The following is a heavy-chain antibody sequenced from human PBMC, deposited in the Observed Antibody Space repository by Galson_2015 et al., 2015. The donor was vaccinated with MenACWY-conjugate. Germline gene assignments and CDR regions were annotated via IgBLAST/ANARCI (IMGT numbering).Heavy chain of an antibody. CDR1: GSSFPSYW. CDR3: ARLLGVVSADIRWFDP. J-gene: IGHJ5*02. Sequence: QSGAEVKKPGESLKISCTGSGSSFPSYWIGWVRQMPGKGLEWMGIIYPGDSDTRYSPSFQGQVTISVDKSISTAYLQWRSLKASDTAMYYCARLLGVVSADIRWFDPWGQGSLVTVSS. V-gene: IGHV5-51*01. CDR2: IYPGDSDT. D-gene: IGHD2-2*01.